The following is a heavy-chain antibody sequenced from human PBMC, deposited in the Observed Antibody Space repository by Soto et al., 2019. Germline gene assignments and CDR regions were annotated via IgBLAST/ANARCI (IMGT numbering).Heavy chain of an antibody. CDR2: MNPDRGNT. D-gene: IGHD2-8*01. Sequence: GAAVKVSCKASGYTFINYDINWVRQATGQGGEGVGWMNPDRGNTGYAQNFQGRGTMTGNTSISSVYMELSSLTSEDTAVYYCARRRGSNGWFDFWGQGTLVTVSS. CDR3: ARRRGSNGWFDF. J-gene: IGHJ5*01. CDR1: GYTFINYD. V-gene: IGHV1-8*01.